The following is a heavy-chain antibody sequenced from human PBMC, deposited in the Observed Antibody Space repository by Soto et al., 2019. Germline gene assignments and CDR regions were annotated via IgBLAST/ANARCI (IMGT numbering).Heavy chain of an antibody. J-gene: IGHJ6*02. D-gene: IGHD1-26*01. CDR1: GFTFSSYG. CDR3: AKDVVVGATTGLGDYYYYYGMDV. V-gene: IGHV3-30*18. Sequence: GGSLRLSCAASGFTFSSYGMHWVRQAPGKGLEWVAVITYDGSNKYYADSVKGRFTISRDNSKNTLYLQMNSLRAEDTAVYYCAKDVVVGATTGLGDYYYYYGMDVWGQGTTVTVSS. CDR2: ITYDGSNK.